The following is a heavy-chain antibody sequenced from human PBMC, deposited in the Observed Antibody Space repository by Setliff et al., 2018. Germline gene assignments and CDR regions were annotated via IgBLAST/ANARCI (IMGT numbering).Heavy chain of an antibody. CDR3: RQAVVGRDVFDI. CDR2: INHSGSG. J-gene: IGHJ3*02. CDR1: GGSFSTYF. V-gene: IGHV4-34*01. D-gene: IGHD1-1*01. Sequence: SETLSLTCAVYGGSFSTYFWSWIRQPPGKGLEWFGEINHSGSGDYNPSFKSRVTISVDTSKKQFSLTLTSVTAADTALYYCRQAVVGRDVFDIWGQGTVVTVSS.